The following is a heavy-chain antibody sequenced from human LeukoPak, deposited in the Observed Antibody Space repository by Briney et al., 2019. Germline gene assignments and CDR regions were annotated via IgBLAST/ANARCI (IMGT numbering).Heavy chain of an antibody. D-gene: IGHD5-24*01. CDR2: MYSSGSS. CDR1: GASINNYF. Sequence: SETLSLTCTVSGASINNYFWSWVRQPPGKGLEWIGYMYSSGSSTYNPSLKSRVTMSIDPSRNQLSLRVTSVTAADTAVYYCARGGWLKTSYYFDFWGQGSLVTISS. CDR3: ARGGWLKTSYYFDF. V-gene: IGHV4-59*01. J-gene: IGHJ4*02.